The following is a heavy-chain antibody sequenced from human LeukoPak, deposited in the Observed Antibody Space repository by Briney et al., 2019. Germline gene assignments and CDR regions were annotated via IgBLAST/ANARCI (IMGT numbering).Heavy chain of an antibody. D-gene: IGHD1-26*01. J-gene: IGHJ4*02. CDR2: LSYDGSSK. V-gene: IGHV3-30*04. CDR1: GFTFSTFA. Sequence: GRSLRLSCAASGFTFSTFAMHWVRQAPGKGLEWVAILSYDGSSKYYADSVKGRFTISRDNSKKTLYLQMNSLRAEDTAVYYCAKGDTTWELPHDYWGQGTLVTVSS. CDR3: AKGDTTWELPHDY.